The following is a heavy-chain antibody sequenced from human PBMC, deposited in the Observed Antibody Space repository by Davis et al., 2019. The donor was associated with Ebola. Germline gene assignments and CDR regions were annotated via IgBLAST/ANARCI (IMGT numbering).Heavy chain of an antibody. D-gene: IGHD6-19*01. J-gene: IGHJ4*02. Sequence: GESLKISCAASGFTFSSYGMHWVRQAPGKGLEWVAVIWYDGSNKYYADSVKGRFTISRDNSKNTLYLQMNSLRAADTAVYHCARDARAVAGTSDYWGQGTLVTVSS. CDR3: ARDARAVAGTSDY. CDR1: GFTFSSYG. V-gene: IGHV3-33*01. CDR2: IWYDGSNK.